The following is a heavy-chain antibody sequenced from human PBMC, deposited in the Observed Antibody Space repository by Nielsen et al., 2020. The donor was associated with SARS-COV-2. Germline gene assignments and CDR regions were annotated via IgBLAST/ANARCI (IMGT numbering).Heavy chain of an antibody. J-gene: IGHJ5*02. D-gene: IGHD4-11*01. CDR1: GGTFSNYA. V-gene: IGHV1-69*13. Sequence: SVKVSCKASGGTFSNYAISWVRQAPGQGLEWMGGIIPLLNTTNYAQKFQGRVTITADESTSTAYMELRSLRSDDTAVYYCARGRTLQRVWFDPWGQGTLVTV. CDR3: ARGRTLQRVWFDP. CDR2: IIPLLNTT.